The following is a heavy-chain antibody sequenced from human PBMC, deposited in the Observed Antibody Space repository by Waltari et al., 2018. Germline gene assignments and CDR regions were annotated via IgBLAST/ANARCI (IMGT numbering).Heavy chain of an antibody. CDR2: INPSGGST. CDR3: ARRLTGFDY. V-gene: IGHV1-46*01. CDR1: GYTFTSYS. J-gene: IGHJ4*02. D-gene: IGHD7-27*01. Sequence: QVQLVQSGAEVKKPGASVKVSCQAFGYTFTSYSTHWVRQAPGQGLEWMGIINPSGGSTSYAQKFQGRVTMTRDTSTSTVYMELSSLRSEDTAVYYCARRLTGFDYWGQGTLVTVSS.